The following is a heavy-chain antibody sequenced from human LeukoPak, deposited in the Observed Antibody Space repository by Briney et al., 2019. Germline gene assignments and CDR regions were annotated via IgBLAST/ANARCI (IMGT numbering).Heavy chain of an antibody. Sequence: PGGSLRLSCAASGFTFSSYAMSWVRQAPGKGLEWVSAISGSGGSTYYADSVKGRFTISRDNSKNTLYLQMNSLRAEDTAVYYCAKDSGLYCGGDCLGIYGFFDYWGQGTLVTVSS. CDR3: AKDSGLYCGGDCLGIYGFFDY. J-gene: IGHJ4*02. CDR1: GFTFSSYA. V-gene: IGHV3-23*01. CDR2: ISGSGGST. D-gene: IGHD2-21*02.